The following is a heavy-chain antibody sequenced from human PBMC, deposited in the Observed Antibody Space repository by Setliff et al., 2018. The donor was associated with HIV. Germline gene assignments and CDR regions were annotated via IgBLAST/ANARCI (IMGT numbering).Heavy chain of an antibody. J-gene: IGHJ3*02. V-gene: IGHV4-34*01. D-gene: IGHD6-19*01. CDR1: GGSFSGYH. CDR3: ARGSDSSGLVGAFDI. CDR2: INHSGST. Sequence: KPSETLSLTCAVYGGSFSGYHWSRIRQPPGKGLEWIGEINHSGSTNYNPSLKSRVTISVDTSKNQFSLKLSSVTAADTAVYYCARGSDSSGLVGAFDIWGQGTMVTVSS.